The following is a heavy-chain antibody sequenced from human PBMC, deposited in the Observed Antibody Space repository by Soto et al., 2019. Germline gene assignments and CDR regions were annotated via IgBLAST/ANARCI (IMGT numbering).Heavy chain of an antibody. CDR3: AREDSSSWLNWFDP. D-gene: IGHD6-13*01. CDR2: ISSSSSTI. CDR1: GFTFSSYS. V-gene: IGHV3-48*01. Sequence: EVQLVESGGGLVQPGGSLRLSCAASGFTFSSYSMNWVRQAPGKGLEWVSYISSSSSTIYYADSVKGRFTISRDNAKNSLYLQMNSLRAEDTAVYDGAREDSSSWLNWFDPWGQGTLVTVSS. J-gene: IGHJ5*02.